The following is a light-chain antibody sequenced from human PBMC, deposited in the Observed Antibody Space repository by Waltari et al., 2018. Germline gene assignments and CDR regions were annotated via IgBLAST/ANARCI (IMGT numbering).Light chain of an antibody. V-gene: IGKV1-33*01. Sequence: DIQMTQAPSSLSASVGHRVTITCQASQDISNYLNLYQQRPGKTPKLLNYDGSNLEPGVPSRFSGSDSGTHFTFTISSLQPEDVATYYCQQYDALPYTFGQGTKLEIK. J-gene: IGKJ2*01. CDR2: DGS. CDR1: QDISNY. CDR3: QQYDALPYT.